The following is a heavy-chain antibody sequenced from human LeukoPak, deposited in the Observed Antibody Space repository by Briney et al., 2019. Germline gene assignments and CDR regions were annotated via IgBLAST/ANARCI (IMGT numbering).Heavy chain of an antibody. CDR1: GFTFGDYA. J-gene: IGHJ4*02. Sequence: GGSLRLSCTASGFTFGDYAMSWVRQAPGKGLEWVGFIRSKAYGGTTEYAASVKGRFTISRDGSKSIAYLQMNSLKTEDTAVYYCTRDLSVWLLTFDYWGQGTLVTVSS. D-gene: IGHD3-9*01. V-gene: IGHV3-49*04. CDR3: TRDLSVWLLTFDY. CDR2: IRSKAYGGTT.